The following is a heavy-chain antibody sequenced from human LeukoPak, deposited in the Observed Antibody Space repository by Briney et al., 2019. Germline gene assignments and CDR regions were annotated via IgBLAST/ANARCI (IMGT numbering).Heavy chain of an antibody. V-gene: IGHV4-59*11. CDR2: ISYIGST. CDR3: ARDLVTVTKGFDI. CDR1: DDSFSSHY. D-gene: IGHD4-17*01. Sequence: PSETLSLTCAVSDDSFSSHYWTWIRQPPGKGLEWIGYISYIGSTNYNPSLKSRVTISIDTSKNQFSLKLSSVTAADTAVYYCARDLVTVTKGFDIWGQGDHGHRLV. J-gene: IGHJ6*02.